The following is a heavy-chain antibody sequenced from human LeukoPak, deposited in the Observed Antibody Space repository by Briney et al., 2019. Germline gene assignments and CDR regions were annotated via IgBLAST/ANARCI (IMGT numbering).Heavy chain of an antibody. J-gene: IGHJ5*02. CDR2: ISGSGGST. V-gene: IGHV3-23*01. CDR3: AKLPLQDYGGNWFDP. D-gene: IGHD4-17*01. Sequence: PGRSLRLSCAVARSTFSSYAMSWVRQPPRGGLGWVSAISGSGGSTYYADAVKGRFTISRDNSKNTLYLQMNRLRAEDTAVYYCAKLPLQDYGGNWFDPWGQGTLVTVSS. CDR1: RSTFSSYA.